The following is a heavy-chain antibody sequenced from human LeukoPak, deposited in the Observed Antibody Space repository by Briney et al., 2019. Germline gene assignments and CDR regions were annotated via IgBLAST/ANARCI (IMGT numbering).Heavy chain of an antibody. Sequence: SETLSLTCTVSGASISSSTYYWAWIRQPPGKSLEWIGSIYSSGLTYYHPSLKSRLTISSDTSNNQFSLKLSSVTAADTAVYYCARGAFHSGWRYYYYYMDVWGKGTTVTISS. CDR3: ARGAFHSGWRYYYYYMDV. V-gene: IGHV4-39*07. CDR1: GASISSSTYY. D-gene: IGHD6-19*01. J-gene: IGHJ6*03. CDR2: IYSSGLT.